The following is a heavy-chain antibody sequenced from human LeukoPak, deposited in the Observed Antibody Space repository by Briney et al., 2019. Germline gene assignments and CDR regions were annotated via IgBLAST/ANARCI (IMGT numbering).Heavy chain of an antibody. D-gene: IGHD2-15*01. CDR3: ARYGEIVVVVAATYYGMDV. Sequence: GASVKVSCKASGYTFTGYYMHWVRQAPGQGLEWLGWINPNSGGTNYAQKFQGRVTMTRDTSISTAYMELSRLRSDDTAVYYCARYGEIVVVVAATYYGMDVWGQGTTVTVSS. CDR2: INPNSGGT. J-gene: IGHJ6*02. V-gene: IGHV1-2*02. CDR1: GYTFTGYY.